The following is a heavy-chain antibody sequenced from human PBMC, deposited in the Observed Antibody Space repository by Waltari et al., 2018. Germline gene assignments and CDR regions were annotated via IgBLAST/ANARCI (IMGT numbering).Heavy chain of an antibody. CDR3: TSPDSDSRYYDTSGYYVPDSFDI. CDR1: GYTFTDYY. CDR2: NNPKNGGT. V-gene: IGHV1-2*02. D-gene: IGHD3-22*01. Sequence: QVYLVQSGAEMKKPGAAVKVSCKASGYTFTDYYMNWVRQAPGQGLEWMGWNNPKNGGTNYAQEFQGRVTMTRDTSISTAYMELSSLTSDDTAVYYCTSPDSDSRYYDTSGYYVPDSFDIWGQGTMVTVSS. J-gene: IGHJ3*02.